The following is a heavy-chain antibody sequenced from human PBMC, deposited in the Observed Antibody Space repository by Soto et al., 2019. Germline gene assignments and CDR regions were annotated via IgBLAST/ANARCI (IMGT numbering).Heavy chain of an antibody. Sequence: QVQLVQSGPEVKKPGASVKVACKASGYTFLKYGINWVRQAPGQGLEWMGGIQTDNDHASFAQKFEGRVTMTTDTSTRTVYMELRDLSSDDTAVCYCAKDLGSGYRFDYWGQGTPVTVSS. J-gene: IGHJ4*02. CDR1: GYTFLKYG. CDR3: AKDLGSGYRFDY. V-gene: IGHV1-18*01. CDR2: IQTDNDHA. D-gene: IGHD3-9*01.